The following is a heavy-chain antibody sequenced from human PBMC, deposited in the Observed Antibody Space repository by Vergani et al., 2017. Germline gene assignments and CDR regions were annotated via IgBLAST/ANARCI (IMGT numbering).Heavy chain of an antibody. Sequence: EVQLVQSGAEVKKPGESLKISCQGSGYSITNYWIAWVRQRPGKGLEWMGIIYAGDSEVRYSPSFQGQVTMSVDKSLSTAYLQWRSLKASDTATYYCAKTHDFSSLYSSYNWFDPWGQGTHVTVSS. CDR3: AKTHDFSSLYSSYNWFDP. V-gene: IGHV5-51*03. J-gene: IGHJ5*02. D-gene: IGHD3-3*01. CDR2: IYAGDSEV. CDR1: GYSITNYW.